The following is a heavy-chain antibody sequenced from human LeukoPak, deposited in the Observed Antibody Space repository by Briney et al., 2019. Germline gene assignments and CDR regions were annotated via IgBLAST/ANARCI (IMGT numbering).Heavy chain of an antibody. CDR1: GGSISNYY. CDR2: INYSGNT. V-gene: IGHV4-59*08. Sequence: SETLSLTCTVSGGSISNYYWSWIRQPPGKGLEWIAYINYSGNTNYNPSLKSRVTISVDTSKNQFSLKLSSVTAADTAVYYCARGRLVKLRQQLVPREYFDLWGRGTLVTVSS. CDR3: ARGRLVKLRQQLVPREYFDL. D-gene: IGHD6-13*01. J-gene: IGHJ2*01.